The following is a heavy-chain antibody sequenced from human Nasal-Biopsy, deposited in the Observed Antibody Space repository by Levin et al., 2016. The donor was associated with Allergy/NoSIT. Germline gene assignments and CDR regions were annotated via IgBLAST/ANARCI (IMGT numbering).Heavy chain of an antibody. CDR1: EFIFTNRD. D-gene: IGHD3-9*01. CDR3: ATTIYYDLLTVGPRFDA. J-gene: IGHJ5*02. CDR2: ITRGGTSK. V-gene: IGHV3-21*01. Sequence: GESLKISCTASEFIFTNRDIYWVRQGPGKGLECVLSITRGGTSKYCTDSVRGRFTISRDNRKRSVYLQMTSLRVEDTAVYYCATTIYYDLLTVGPRFDAWGQGTLVTVSS.